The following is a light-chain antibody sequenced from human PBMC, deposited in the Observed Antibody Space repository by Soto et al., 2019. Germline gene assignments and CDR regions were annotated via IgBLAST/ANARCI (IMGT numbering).Light chain of an antibody. V-gene: IGKV3-20*01. CDR1: QSVSSNF. J-gene: IGKJ2*01. Sequence: DIVLTQSPGTLSLSPGERATLSCRASQSVSSNFLAWYQQKPGQAPRLLIFGASSRATGIPDRFRGSGSGTGFALTISRLEPEDFAVYYCQQYGGSSYTFGQGTKLEIK. CDR3: QQYGGSSYT. CDR2: GAS.